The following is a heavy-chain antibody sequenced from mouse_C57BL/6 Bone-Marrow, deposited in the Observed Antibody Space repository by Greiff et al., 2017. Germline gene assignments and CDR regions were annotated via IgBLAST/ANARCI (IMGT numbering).Heavy chain of an antibody. V-gene: IGHV1-15*01. CDR2: IDPETGGT. CDR1: GYTFTDYE. CDR3: TEYGSSFDY. D-gene: IGHD1-1*01. J-gene: IGHJ2*01. Sequence: VQLQQSGAELVRPGASVTLSCKASGYTFTDYEMHWVKQTPVHGLEWIGAIDPETGGTAYNQKFKGKAILTADKSSSTAYMELRSLTSEDSAVYYCTEYGSSFDYWGQGTTLTVS.